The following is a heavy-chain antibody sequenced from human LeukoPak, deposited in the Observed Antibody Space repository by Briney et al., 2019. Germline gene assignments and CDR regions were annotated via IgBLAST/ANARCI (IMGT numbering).Heavy chain of an antibody. J-gene: IGHJ4*02. CDR2: IYPGDSET. CDR1: GYSFTSYW. CDR3: ARRAVAAADY. Sequence: GESLKIPCKGSGYSFTSYWIGWVRQMPGKSLEWMGIIYPGDSETRYSPSLQGQVTISADKSISTAYLQWSSLKASDTAIYYCARRAVAAADYWGQGTLVTVSS. V-gene: IGHV5-51*01. D-gene: IGHD6-13*01.